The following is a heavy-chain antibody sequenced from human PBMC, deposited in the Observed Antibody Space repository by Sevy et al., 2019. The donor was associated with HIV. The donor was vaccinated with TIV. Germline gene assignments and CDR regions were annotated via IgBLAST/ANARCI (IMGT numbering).Heavy chain of an antibody. V-gene: IGHV3-21*01. Sequence: GGSLRLSCAVSGFTFSTYTMNWVRQAPGKGLECVSSISGFSSYIYYADSVKGRFTISRDNAKNSLYLQMNSLRAEDTAVYYCARDGGCTSTSCLLYFDYWGQGTLVTVSS. CDR1: GFTFSTYT. CDR2: ISGFSSYI. D-gene: IGHD2-2*01. J-gene: IGHJ4*01. CDR3: ARDGGCTSTSCLLYFDY.